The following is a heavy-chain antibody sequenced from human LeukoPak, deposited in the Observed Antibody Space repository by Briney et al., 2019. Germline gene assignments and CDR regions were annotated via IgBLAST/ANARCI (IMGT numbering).Heavy chain of an antibody. V-gene: IGHV4-59*01. CDR1: GGSISSYY. D-gene: IGHD3-22*01. J-gene: IGHJ4*02. Sequence: SETLSPTCTVSGGSISSYYWSWIRQPPGKGLEWIGYIYYSGSTNYNPSLKSRVTISVDTSKNQFSLKLSSVTAADTAVYYCARGGYYYDSSGYGRFDYWGQGTLVTVSS. CDR2: IYYSGST. CDR3: ARGGYYYDSSGYGRFDY.